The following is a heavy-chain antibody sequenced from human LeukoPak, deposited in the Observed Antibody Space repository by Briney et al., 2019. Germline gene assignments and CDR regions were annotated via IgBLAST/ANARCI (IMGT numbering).Heavy chain of an antibody. CDR3: ARDRGGFTYGEYYFDY. V-gene: IGHV4-61*01. J-gene: IGHJ4*02. CDR1: GGSVSNDNHC. CDR2: VNYSGST. D-gene: IGHD2-15*01. Sequence: SETLSLTCTVSGGSVSNDNHCWSWIRQPPGKGLEWIGYVNYSGSTKYNPSLKSRVSISADTSRSQVSLKLSSVTAADTAVYYCARDRGGFTYGEYYFDYWGQGSLVTVSS.